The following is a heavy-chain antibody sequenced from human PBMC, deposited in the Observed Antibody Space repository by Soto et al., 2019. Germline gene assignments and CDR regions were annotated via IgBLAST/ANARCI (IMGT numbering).Heavy chain of an antibody. V-gene: IGHV3-21*01. CDR1: GFTFSSYS. CDR2: ISSSSSYI. Sequence: GGSLRLSCAASGFTFSSYSMNWVRQAPGKGLEWVSSISSSSSYIYYADSVKGRFTISRDNAKNSLYLQMNSLRAEDTGVYYCARALSSSSSWSYYFYYGMDVWGQGTTVTVSS. D-gene: IGHD6-13*01. CDR3: ARALSSSSSWSYYFYYGMDV. J-gene: IGHJ6*02.